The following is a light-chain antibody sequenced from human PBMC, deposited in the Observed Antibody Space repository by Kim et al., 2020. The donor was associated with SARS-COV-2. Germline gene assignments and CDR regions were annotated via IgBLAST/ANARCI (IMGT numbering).Light chain of an antibody. V-gene: IGLV3-1*01. CDR2: QHT. CDR1: KLGDKY. CDR3: QAWDTSTAI. Sequence: VSPGQTASITCSGNKLGDKYACWYQKKPGQALVLVIYQHTKRPSGISGRFSGSSSGTTATLTIGGTQAMDEADYYCQAWDTSTAIFGGGTQLTVL. J-gene: IGLJ2*01.